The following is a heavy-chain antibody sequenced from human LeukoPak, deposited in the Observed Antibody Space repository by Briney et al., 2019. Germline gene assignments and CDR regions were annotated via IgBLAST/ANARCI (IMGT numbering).Heavy chain of an antibody. J-gene: IGHJ4*02. Sequence: SETLSLTCAVYGGSFSGYYWSWIRQPPGKGLEWIWEINHSGSTNYNPSLKSRVTISVDTSKNQFSLKLSSATAADTAVYYCARGRGIFGVVIIGVDFDYWGQGTLVTVSS. CDR1: GGSFSGYY. CDR3: ARGRGIFGVVIIGVDFDY. D-gene: IGHD3-3*01. CDR2: INHSGST. V-gene: IGHV4-34*01.